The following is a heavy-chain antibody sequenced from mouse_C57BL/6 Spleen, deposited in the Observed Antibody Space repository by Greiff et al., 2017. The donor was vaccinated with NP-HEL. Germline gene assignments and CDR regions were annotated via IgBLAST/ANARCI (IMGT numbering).Heavy chain of an antibody. CDR1: GYSFTSYY. Sequence: QVQLQQSGPELVKPGASVKISCKASGYSFTSYYIHWVKQRPGQGLEWIGWIYPGSGNTKYNEKFKGKATLTADTSSSTAYMQLSSLTSEDSAVYYCALYYGNYHWYFDVWGTGTTVTVSS. CDR2: IYPGSGNT. J-gene: IGHJ1*03. CDR3: ALYYGNYHWYFDV. V-gene: IGHV1-66*01. D-gene: IGHD2-1*01.